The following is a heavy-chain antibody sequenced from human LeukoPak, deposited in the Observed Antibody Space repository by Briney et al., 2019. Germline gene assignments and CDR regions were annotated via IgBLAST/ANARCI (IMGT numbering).Heavy chain of an antibody. V-gene: IGHV3-7*01. Sequence: GGSLRLSCAASGFTFSNYWMSWVRQAPGKGLEWVANIKQDGSEKYYVDSVKGRFIISRDNARNSLYLKMNSLRADDTAVYYCARLIEGAGFDYWGQGTLVTVSS. CDR3: ARLIEGAGFDY. CDR2: IKQDGSEK. J-gene: IGHJ4*02. D-gene: IGHD6-13*01. CDR1: GFTFSNYW.